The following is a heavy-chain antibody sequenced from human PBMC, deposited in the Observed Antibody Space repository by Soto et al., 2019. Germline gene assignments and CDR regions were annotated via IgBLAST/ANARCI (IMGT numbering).Heavy chain of an antibody. J-gene: IGHJ5*02. CDR1: GGSIRSTSYY. V-gene: IGHV4-39*01. D-gene: IGHD3-9*01. Sequence: QVQLQESGPGLVKPSETLSLMCSVSGGSIRSTSYYWGWIRQPPGKGLEWIGTMYYSGSTFYNPSLQSRVAISVDTSNNQFSLKLNSVTDADTAVYYCESGSQYEISTGQTFDPWGQGTLVSVSS. CDR3: ESGSQYEISTGQTFDP. CDR2: MYYSGST.